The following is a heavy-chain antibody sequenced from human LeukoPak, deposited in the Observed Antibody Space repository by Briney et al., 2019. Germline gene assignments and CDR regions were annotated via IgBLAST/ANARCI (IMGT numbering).Heavy chain of an antibody. D-gene: IGHD3-22*01. J-gene: IGHJ2*01. V-gene: IGHV3-53*01. CDR2: IYSGGTT. Sequence: PGGSLRLSCAASGFAFSNYAMSWVRQAPGKGLEWDSIIYSGGTTYYADSVRGRFTISRDESKNTLYLQMNSLRAEDTAVYYCARLSYYHSRGYYQRYFDLWRRGTLVAVSS. CDR1: GFAFSNYA. CDR3: ARLSYYHSRGYYQRYFDL.